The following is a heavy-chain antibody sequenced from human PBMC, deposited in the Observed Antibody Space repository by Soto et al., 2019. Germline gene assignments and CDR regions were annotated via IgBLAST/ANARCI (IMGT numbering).Heavy chain of an antibody. J-gene: IGHJ5*02. Sequence: SETLSLTCTVSGGSISSYYWSWIRQPPGKGLEWIGYIYYSGSTNYNPSLKSRVTISVDTSKNQFSLKLSSVTAADTAVYYCARAPFYCSSTSCYSGDRTDWFDPWGQGTLVTVSS. D-gene: IGHD2-2*02. CDR2: IYYSGST. V-gene: IGHV4-59*01. CDR3: ARAPFYCSSTSCYSGDRTDWFDP. CDR1: GGSISSYY.